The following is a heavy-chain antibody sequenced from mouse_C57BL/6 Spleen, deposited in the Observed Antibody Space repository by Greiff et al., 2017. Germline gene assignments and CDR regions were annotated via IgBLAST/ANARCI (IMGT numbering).Heavy chain of an antibody. CDR1: GYTFTSYW. V-gene: IGHV1-64*01. CDR2: IHPNSGSN. D-gene: IGHD1-1*01. J-gene: IGHJ2*01. CDR3: AREDYGSSRGDYFDY. Sequence: QVQLQQPGAELVKPGASVKLSCKASGYTFTSYWMHWVKQRPGQGLEWIGMIHPNSGSNNYNEKFKGKATLTVDKSSSTAYMQLSSLTSEDSAVYYCAREDYGSSRGDYFDYWGQGTTLTVSS.